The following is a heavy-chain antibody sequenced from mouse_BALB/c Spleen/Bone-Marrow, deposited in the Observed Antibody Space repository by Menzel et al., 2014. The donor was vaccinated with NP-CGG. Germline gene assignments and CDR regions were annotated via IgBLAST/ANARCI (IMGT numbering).Heavy chain of an antibody. CDR1: GFNIKDTY. J-gene: IGHJ2*01. CDR2: IDPANGNT. Sequence: VHVRQSGAELVKPGASVKLSCTASGFNIKDTYMHWVKQRPEQGLEWIGRIDPANGNTKYDPKFQGKATITADTSSNTAYLQLSSLTSEDTAVYYCASYVYGYYLDYWGQGTTLTVSS. CDR3: ASYVYGYYLDY. V-gene: IGHV14-3*02. D-gene: IGHD2-2*01.